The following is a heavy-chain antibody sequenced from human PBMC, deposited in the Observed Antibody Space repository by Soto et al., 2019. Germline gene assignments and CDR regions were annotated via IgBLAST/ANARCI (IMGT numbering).Heavy chain of an antibody. Sequence: ASVKVSCKASGYTFTSYAIHWVRQAPRQRLEWMGWINAANGDTKYSQKFQGRVTITRDTSASTAYMEVRSLTSEDTAVYYCAREGGTTKTAFDYWGQGTLVTVSS. CDR3: AREGGTTKTAFDY. V-gene: IGHV1-3*01. CDR1: GYTFTSYA. CDR2: INAANGDT. J-gene: IGHJ4*02. D-gene: IGHD4-4*01.